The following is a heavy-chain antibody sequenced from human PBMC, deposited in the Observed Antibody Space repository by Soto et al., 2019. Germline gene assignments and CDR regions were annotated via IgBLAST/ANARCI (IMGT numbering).Heavy chain of an antibody. J-gene: IGHJ4*02. V-gene: IGHV4-61*01. CDR1: GGSVRSGNYY. Sequence: SETLSLTCSVSGGSVRSGNYYWSWIRQPPGKGLEWIGYVYFSGSTNYNPSLKSRVTISVDTSKNQFSLKLSSVTAADTAVYYCARAVGYCISTSCSPYFDYWGQGTLVTVSS. CDR3: ARAVGYCISTSCSPYFDY. CDR2: VYFSGST. D-gene: IGHD2-2*01.